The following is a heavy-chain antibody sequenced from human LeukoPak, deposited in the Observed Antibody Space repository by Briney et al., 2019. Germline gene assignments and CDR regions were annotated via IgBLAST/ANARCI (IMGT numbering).Heavy chain of an antibody. CDR2: IDYIGST. V-gene: IGHV4-59*01. Sequence: SETLSLTCTVSGGSISNYYWSWIRQPPGKGLEGIGYIDYIGSTTYNPSLKSRVTISIDTSKNQFSLRLSSVTAADTAVYYCAGGRGNSTGTSFPYWVRGPLATVS. D-gene: IGHD2/OR15-2a*01. J-gene: IGHJ1*01. CDR1: GGSISNYY. CDR3: AGGRGNSTGTSFPY.